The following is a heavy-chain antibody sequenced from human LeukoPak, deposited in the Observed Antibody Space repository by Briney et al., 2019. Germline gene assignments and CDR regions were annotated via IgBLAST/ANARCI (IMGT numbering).Heavy chain of an antibody. V-gene: IGHV4-59*11. CDR2: IYNSGST. CDR3: ARWWYGSGWF. CDR1: GVSISSHY. J-gene: IGHJ4*02. Sequence: SGTLSLTCTVSGVSISSHYRSWIRHPPGKGLERIWYIYNSGSTTYNPSLTSRVTISVATSKNQISLRRNSLTPADTPLYYCARWWYGSGWFWGQGTLVTVSS. D-gene: IGHD6-13*01.